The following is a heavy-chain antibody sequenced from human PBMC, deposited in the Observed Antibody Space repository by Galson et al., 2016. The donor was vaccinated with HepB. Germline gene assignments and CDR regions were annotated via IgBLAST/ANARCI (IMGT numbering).Heavy chain of an antibody. CDR1: GDSVSNNNAA. CDR3: AKESGSSWILDY. J-gene: IGHJ4*02. V-gene: IGHV6-1*01. CDR2: TYYRSKWYS. Sequence: CAISGDSVSNNNAAWNWIRQSPSRGLEWLGRTYYRSKWYSDYAVSVKSRIIINPDTSKNQFSLQLSSVTPEDTAVYYCAKESGSSWILDYWGQGTLVTVSS. D-gene: IGHD6-13*01.